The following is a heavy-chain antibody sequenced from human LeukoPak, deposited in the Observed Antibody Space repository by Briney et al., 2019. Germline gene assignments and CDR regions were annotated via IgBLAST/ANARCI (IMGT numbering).Heavy chain of an antibody. Sequence: PGGSLRLSCAASGFTFSDYYMSWIRQAPGKGLEWVSYISSSGSTIYYADSVKGRFTISRDNSKNTLYLQMNSLRAEDTAVYYCARDPEDSSGLKGFDYWGQGTLVTVSS. CDR1: GFTFSDYY. J-gene: IGHJ4*02. CDR2: ISSSGSTI. V-gene: IGHV3-11*04. D-gene: IGHD6-19*01. CDR3: ARDPEDSSGLKGFDY.